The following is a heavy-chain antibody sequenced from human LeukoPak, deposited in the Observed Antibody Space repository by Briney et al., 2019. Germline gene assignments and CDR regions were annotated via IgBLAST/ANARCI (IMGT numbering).Heavy chain of an antibody. J-gene: IGHJ4*02. CDR3: ATKYSAGWLFDY. D-gene: IGHD5-12*01. Sequence: PGGALRLSCAASGFTFSSYTMNWVRQAPGKGLEWVSSIYNDCSYIYYADSVKGRFTLSRDNAENSVHLQMISLRAEDTAVYYCATKYSAGWLFDYWGQGTLVTVSS. CDR2: IYNDCSYI. V-gene: IGHV3-21*01. CDR1: GFTFSSYT.